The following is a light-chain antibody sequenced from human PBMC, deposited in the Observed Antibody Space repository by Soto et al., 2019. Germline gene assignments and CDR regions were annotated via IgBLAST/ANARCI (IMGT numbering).Light chain of an antibody. CDR2: GAS. CDR1: QSVSSSY. Sequence: DIVLTQSPGTLSLSPGERATLSCRASQSVSSSYLAWYQHKPGQAPRLLIYGASSRDTGIPDRFSGSGSGKDFTLTINMLEPEDFAVYFCQQYGASPRFGQGTRLEIK. J-gene: IGKJ5*01. CDR3: QQYGASPR. V-gene: IGKV3-20*01.